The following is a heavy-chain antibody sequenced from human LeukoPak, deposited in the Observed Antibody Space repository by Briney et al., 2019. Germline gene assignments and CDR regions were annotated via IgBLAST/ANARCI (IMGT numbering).Heavy chain of an antibody. D-gene: IGHD3-10*01. V-gene: IGHV1-2*02. CDR2: INPNSGGT. J-gene: IGHJ3*02. CDR3: ARGEGLLWFGELSHAFDI. Sequence: ASVKVSCKASGYTFTGYYMHWVRQAPGQGLEWMGWINPNSGGTNYAQKFQGRVTMTRDTSISTAYMELSRLRSDDTAVYYCARGEGLLWFGELSHAFDIWGQGTMVTVSS. CDR1: GYTFTGYY.